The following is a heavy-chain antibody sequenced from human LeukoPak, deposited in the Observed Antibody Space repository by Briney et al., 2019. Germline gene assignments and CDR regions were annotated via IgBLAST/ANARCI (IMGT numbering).Heavy chain of an antibody. CDR2: ISGGGETT. CDR1: RFIFSSYA. V-gene: IGHV3-23*01. CDR3: AKDGDYYDSDAYSSFFDY. D-gene: IGHD3-22*01. Sequence: GGSLRLSCAASRFIFSSYAMGWVRQVPGKGLEWVSSISGGGETTYYADSVKGRFTISRDNSKNTLSLQMNSLRVEDTGVYYCAKDGDYYDSDAYSSFFDYWGQGTLVTVSS. J-gene: IGHJ4*02.